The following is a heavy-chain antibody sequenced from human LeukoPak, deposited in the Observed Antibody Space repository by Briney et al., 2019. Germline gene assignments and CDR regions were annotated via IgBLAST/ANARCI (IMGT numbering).Heavy chain of an antibody. J-gene: IGHJ6*02. CDR2: IYYSGST. CDR1: GGSISSYY. Sequence: SETLPLTCTVSGGSISSYYWSWIRQPPGKGLEWIGYIYYSGSTNYNPSLKSRVTISVDTSKNQFSLKLRSVTAADTAVYYCARDRQWLTSGESYYYGMDVWGQGTTVTVSS. D-gene: IGHD6-19*01. V-gene: IGHV4-59*01. CDR3: ARDRQWLTSGESYYYGMDV.